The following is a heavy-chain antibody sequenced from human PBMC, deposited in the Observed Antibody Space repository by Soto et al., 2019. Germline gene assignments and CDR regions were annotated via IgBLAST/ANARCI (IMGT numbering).Heavy chain of an antibody. D-gene: IGHD4-17*01. Sequence: QVQLVQSGAEVKKPGASVKVSCKASGYTFTSYDINWVRQATGQGLEWMGWMNPNSGDTGYAQKFQGRVTMTRNTSISTAYRERSSLRSEDTAVYYCARGSQWFAVTTDWGQGTLVTVSS. J-gene: IGHJ4*02. CDR2: MNPNSGDT. V-gene: IGHV1-8*01. CDR3: ARGSQWFAVTTD. CDR1: GYTFTSYD.